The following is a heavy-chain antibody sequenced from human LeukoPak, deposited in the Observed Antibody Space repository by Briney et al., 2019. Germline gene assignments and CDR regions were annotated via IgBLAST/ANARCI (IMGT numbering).Heavy chain of an antibody. J-gene: IGHJ4*02. D-gene: IGHD6-19*01. CDR2: ISSSSSYI. CDR1: GFTFSSYS. CDR3: ARDGGKIAVAPDY. V-gene: IGHV3-21*01. Sequence: PGGSLRLSCAASGFTFSSYSMNWVRQAPGKGLEWVSSISSSSSYIYYADSVKGRFTISRDKAKNSLYLQMNSLRAEDTAVYYCARDGGKIAVAPDYWGQGTLVTVSS.